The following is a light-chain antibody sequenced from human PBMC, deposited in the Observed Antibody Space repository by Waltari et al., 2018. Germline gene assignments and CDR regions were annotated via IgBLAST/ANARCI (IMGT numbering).Light chain of an antibody. J-gene: IGKJ4*01. CDR2: DAS. CDR3: QQRRNWPPLT. V-gene: IGKV3-11*01. Sequence: ETVLTQYPATLTVSPGERATISCRASEDFSIYLACYQQKPGQAPRLLIYDASNRATGIPTRFSGSGSGTDFTLTISSLEPEDFALYYCQQRRNWPPLTFGGGTKVE. CDR1: EDFSIY.